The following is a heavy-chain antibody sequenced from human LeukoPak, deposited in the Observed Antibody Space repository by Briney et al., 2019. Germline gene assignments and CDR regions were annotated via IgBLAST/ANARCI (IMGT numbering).Heavy chain of an antibody. CDR1: GGSISSYY. V-gene: IGHV4-59*01. CDR3: AGRRRYGGYIDY. Sequence: PSETLSLTCTVSGGSISSYYWSWIRQPPGKGLEWIGYIYYSGSTNYNPSLKSRVTISVDTSKNQFSLKLSSVTAAVTAVYYCAGRRRYGGYIDYWGQGTLVTVSS. J-gene: IGHJ4*02. D-gene: IGHD3-16*02. CDR2: IYYSGST.